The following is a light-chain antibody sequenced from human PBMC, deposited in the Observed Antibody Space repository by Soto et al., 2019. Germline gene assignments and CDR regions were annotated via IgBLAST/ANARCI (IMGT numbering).Light chain of an antibody. J-gene: IGLJ2*01. CDR2: TNN. CDR3: AAWDDSLNGVL. CDR1: SSNIGSNT. Sequence: QSVLTQPPSASGTPGQRVTISCSGSSSNIGSNTVNWYQQLPGTAPKLLIHTNNQRPSGVPDRFSGSKSGTSASLAISGLQSVDETDYYCAAWDDSLNGVLFGGGTKLTVL. V-gene: IGLV1-44*01.